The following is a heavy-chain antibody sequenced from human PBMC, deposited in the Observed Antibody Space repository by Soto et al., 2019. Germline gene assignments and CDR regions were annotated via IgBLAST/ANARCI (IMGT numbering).Heavy chain of an antibody. CDR1: GYNLTSYG. V-gene: IGHV1-18*01. Sequence: QVQLMQSGAEVKKPGASVRVSCKASGYNLTSYGISWVRQAPGQGLEWMGWISPYNGNTNYAQKFQGRVTVTTDTSKSTAYMDLRSLRAADTAVYYWAREWEYSGFDDDYYHYGMDVWGQGTTVTVSS. CDR2: ISPYNGNT. CDR3: AREWEYSGFDDDYYHYGMDV. J-gene: IGHJ6*02. D-gene: IGHD5-12*01.